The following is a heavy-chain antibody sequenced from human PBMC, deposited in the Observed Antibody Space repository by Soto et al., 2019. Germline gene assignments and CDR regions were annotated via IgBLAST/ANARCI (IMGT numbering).Heavy chain of an antibody. D-gene: IGHD1-26*01. Sequence: ASVKVSCKASGYTFTSYGISWVRQAPGQGLEWMGWISAYNGNTNYAQKLQGRVTMTTDTSTSTAYMELRSLRSDDTAVYYCARGAYMVGATTDYYYYGMDVWGQGTTVTVSS. CDR3: ARGAYMVGATTDYYYYGMDV. CDR2: ISAYNGNT. J-gene: IGHJ6*02. V-gene: IGHV1-18*01. CDR1: GYTFTSYG.